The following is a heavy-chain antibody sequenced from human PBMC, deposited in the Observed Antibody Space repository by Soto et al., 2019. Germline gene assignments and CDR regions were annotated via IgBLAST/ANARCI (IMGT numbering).Heavy chain of an antibody. CDR1: GGTFSSYT. CDR3: ARAIYCGGDCYGYDAFDI. J-gene: IGHJ3*02. D-gene: IGHD2-21*02. CDR2: IIPIFGTA. V-gene: IGHV1-69*13. Sequence: ASVKVSCKASGGTFSSYTISWVRQAPGQGLEWMGGIIPIFGTANYAQKFQGRVTITADESTSTAYMELSSLRSEDTAVYYCARAIYCGGDCYGYDAFDIWGQGTMVTVSS.